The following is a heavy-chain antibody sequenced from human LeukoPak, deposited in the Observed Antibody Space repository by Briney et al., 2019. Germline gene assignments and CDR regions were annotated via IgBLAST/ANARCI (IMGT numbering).Heavy chain of an antibody. CDR2: INHSGGT. J-gene: IGHJ6*03. D-gene: IGHD2-2*01. V-gene: IGHV4-34*01. CDR3: ARAPISSSSSNYYYYMDV. CDR1: GGSFSGYY. Sequence: SETLSLTCAVYGGSFSGYYWTWIRQPPGKGLEWIGEINHSGGTNYNPTLKSRVTISVDTSKNQFSLKLSSVTAADTAVYYCARAPISSSSSNYYYYMDVCGKGTTVTVSS.